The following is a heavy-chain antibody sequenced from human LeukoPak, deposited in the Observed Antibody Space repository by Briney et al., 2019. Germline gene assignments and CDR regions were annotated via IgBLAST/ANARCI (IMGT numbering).Heavy chain of an antibody. CDR3: ARSAFRITIFGVARPGAFDI. Sequence: PSQTLSLTCAVSGGSISSGGYSWSWIRQPPGKGLEWIGYIYHSGSTYYNPSLKSRVTISVDRSKNQFSLKLSSATAADTAVYYCARSAFRITIFGVARPGAFDIWGQGTMVTVSS. CDR1: GGSISSGGYS. D-gene: IGHD3-3*01. CDR2: IYHSGST. V-gene: IGHV4-30-2*01. J-gene: IGHJ3*02.